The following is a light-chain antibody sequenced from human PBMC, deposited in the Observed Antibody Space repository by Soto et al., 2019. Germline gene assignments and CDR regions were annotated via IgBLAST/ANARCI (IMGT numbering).Light chain of an antibody. Sequence: EIVLTQSPGTLSLSPGERATLSCRASQSVSSTYLAWYQHKRGQAPRLLIYGASSRATGIPDRFSGSGSGTDFTLTIRRLEPEDSAVYYCHQYSRSPRTFGQGTKVEIK. V-gene: IGKV3-20*01. CDR1: QSVSSTY. CDR2: GAS. CDR3: HQYSRSPRT. J-gene: IGKJ1*01.